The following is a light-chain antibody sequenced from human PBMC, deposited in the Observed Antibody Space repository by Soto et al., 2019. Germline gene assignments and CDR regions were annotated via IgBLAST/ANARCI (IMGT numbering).Light chain of an antibody. CDR1: SSDVGGYNY. Sequence: QSALTQPASVSGSPGQSITISCTGTSSDVGGYNYVSWYQLHPGKAPKLMIYDVINRPSGVSNRFSGSKSGNTASLTISGLQAEDEAAYYCRSYTSSSTYVFGAGTKVTVL. CDR2: DVI. CDR3: RSYTSSSTYV. J-gene: IGLJ1*01. V-gene: IGLV2-14*03.